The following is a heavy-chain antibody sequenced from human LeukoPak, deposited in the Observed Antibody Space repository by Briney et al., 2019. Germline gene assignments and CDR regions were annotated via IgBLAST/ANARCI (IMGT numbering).Heavy chain of an antibody. CDR2: IYYSGST. CDR1: GGSISSYY. Sequence: SETLSLTCTVSGGSISSYYWSWIRQPPGKGLEWIGHIYYSGSTNYNPSLKSRVTISVDTSKNQFSLKLSSVTAADTAVYYCARGGGHDYGGNSGYHFDYWGQGTLVTVSS. J-gene: IGHJ4*02. D-gene: IGHD4-23*01. V-gene: IGHV4-59*01. CDR3: ARGGGHDYGGNSGYHFDY.